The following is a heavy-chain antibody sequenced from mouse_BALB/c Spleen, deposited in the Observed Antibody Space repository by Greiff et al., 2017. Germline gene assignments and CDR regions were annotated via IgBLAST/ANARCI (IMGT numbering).Heavy chain of an antibody. D-gene: IGHD2-14*01. CDR2: LSDGGSYT. CDR3: ARDEEGYGDYFED. Sequence: VMLVESGGGLVKPGGSLKLSCAASGFTFSDYYMYWVRQTPDKRLEWVATLSDGGSYTYYPDSVKGRFTISRDHAKNNLYLQMSSLRSEDTAMYYCARDEEGYGDYFEDWGQGTTLTGSA. CDR1: GFTFSDYY. J-gene: IGHJ2*01. V-gene: IGHV5-4*02.